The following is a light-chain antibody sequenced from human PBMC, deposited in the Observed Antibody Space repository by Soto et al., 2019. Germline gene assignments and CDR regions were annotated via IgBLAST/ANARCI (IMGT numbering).Light chain of an antibody. CDR2: SAS. Sequence: DIQMTQSPSSLSASVGDRVTITCRASQSIDNYLNWYQQKSGKAPQLLIYSASHLQSGVPSRFSDGGYGPNFILTISSLQPQDSAIYFCQQSITAPLTFGRGTKVEIK. V-gene: IGKV1-39*01. J-gene: IGKJ4*01. CDR3: QQSITAPLT. CDR1: QSIDNY.